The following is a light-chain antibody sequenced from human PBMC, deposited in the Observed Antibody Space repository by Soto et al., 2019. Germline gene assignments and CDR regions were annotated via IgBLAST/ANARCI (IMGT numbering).Light chain of an antibody. Sequence: DIQMTKSPAPVSPSVANRATITWGGSQSISSCLAWYQQKPGKAPRLLIYGAATLASGIPARFSGIGSGTHFTLTISSLQPEDFAIYYCQRANSFPQTFGQGTKVDI. CDR1: QSISSC. CDR2: GAA. CDR3: QRANSFPQT. J-gene: IGKJ1*01. V-gene: IGKV1-12*01.